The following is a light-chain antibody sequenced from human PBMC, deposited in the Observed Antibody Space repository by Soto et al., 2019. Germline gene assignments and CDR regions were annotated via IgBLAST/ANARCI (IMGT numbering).Light chain of an antibody. V-gene: IGLV2-23*01. CDR1: SSDVGAYNS. CDR2: KGT. CDR3: CSSAPESTYV. J-gene: IGLJ1*01. Sequence: QSALAQPASVSGSPGQSVTISCNGTSSDVGAYNSVSWYQQHPDKAPQLMIYKGTQRPSGVSNRFSGSTSGNAASLTISGLQAGDEAYYFFCSSAPESTYVFGTGTEVTVL.